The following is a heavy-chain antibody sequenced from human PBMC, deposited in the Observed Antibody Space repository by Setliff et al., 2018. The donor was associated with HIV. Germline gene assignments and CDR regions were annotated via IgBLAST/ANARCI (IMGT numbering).Heavy chain of an antibody. CDR2: INPSSGAT. V-gene: IGHV1-2*06. CDR1: GYTFTASY. Sequence: ASVKVSCKASGYTFTASYIHWVRQAPGQGLEWVGRINPSSGATKCAPKFQGRITMTTDTSTSTVYMELSSLRSEDTAMYYCARAIYSGYYYREFDYWGQGTLVTVSS. CDR3: ARAIYSGYYYREFDY. J-gene: IGHJ4*02. D-gene: IGHD5-12*01.